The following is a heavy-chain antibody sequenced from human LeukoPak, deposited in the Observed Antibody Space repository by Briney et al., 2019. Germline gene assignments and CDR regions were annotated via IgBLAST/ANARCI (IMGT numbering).Heavy chain of an antibody. V-gene: IGHV5-51*01. CDR3: ARLRAKHFQH. Sequence: GEPLKISCKGSGYSFTSYWIGWVRQMLGKGLEWMGIIYPGDSDTRYSPSFQGQVTISAAESISTAYLQWSSLKAPDTAMYYCARLRAKHFQHWGQGTLVTVSS. CDR2: IYPGDSDT. J-gene: IGHJ1*01. D-gene: IGHD3-16*01. CDR1: GYSFTSYW.